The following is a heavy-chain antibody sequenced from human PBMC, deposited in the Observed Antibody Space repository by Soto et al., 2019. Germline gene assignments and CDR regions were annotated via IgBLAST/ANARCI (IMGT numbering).Heavy chain of an antibody. CDR1: GGSISSSSYF. CDR2: VSYNVRT. CDR3: ARQAVDEGYSSGWYFVS. D-gene: IGHD6-19*01. V-gene: IGHV4-39*01. J-gene: IGHJ4*02. Sequence: QLQLQESGPGLVKPSETLFLTCTVSGGSISSSSYFWGWIRQPPGKGLEWIGSVSYNVRTYYNPSLKSRLTMSVDTSKNQFLLKLTAVTAADTAVYYCARQAVDEGYSSGWYFVSWGQGTLVTVSS.